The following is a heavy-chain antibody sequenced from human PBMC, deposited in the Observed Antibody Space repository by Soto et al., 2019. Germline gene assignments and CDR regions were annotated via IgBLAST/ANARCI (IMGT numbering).Heavy chain of an antibody. D-gene: IGHD6-13*01. CDR2: IIPIFGTA. J-gene: IGHJ6*02. CDR3: ARAPESSWYKWGNPYYYYGMDV. Sequence: QVQLVQSGAEVKKPGSSVKVSCKASGGTFSSYAISWVRQAPGQGLEWMGGIIPIFGTANYAQKFQGRVTITADESTSTAYMELSSMRSEDTAVDYCARAPESSWYKWGNPYYYYGMDVWGQGTTVTVSS. V-gene: IGHV1-69*01. CDR1: GGTFSSYA.